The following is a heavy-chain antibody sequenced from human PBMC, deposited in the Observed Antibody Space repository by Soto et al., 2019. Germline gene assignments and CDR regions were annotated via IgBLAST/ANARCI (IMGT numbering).Heavy chain of an antibody. CDR2: ISWNSGSI. J-gene: IGHJ4*02. V-gene: IGHV3-9*01. Sequence: PGGSLRLSCAASGFTFDDYAMHWVRQAPGKGLEWVSGISWNSGSIGYADSVKGRFTISRDNAKNSLYLQMNSLRAEDTALYYCAKDPIFRGSYPTSFDYWGQGTLVTVSS. D-gene: IGHD1-26*01. CDR3: AKDPIFRGSYPTSFDY. CDR1: GFTFDDYA.